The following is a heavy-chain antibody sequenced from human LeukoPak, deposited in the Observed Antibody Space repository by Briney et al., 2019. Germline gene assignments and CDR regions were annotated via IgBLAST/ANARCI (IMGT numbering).Heavy chain of an antibody. CDR3: ARDPPTDY. V-gene: IGHV3-48*01. J-gene: IGHJ4*02. CDR1: GFTFSSYS. Sequence: PGGSLRLSCAASGFTFSSYSMNWVRQAPGKGLEWVSYISSSSNSAKYYADSVQGRFTVSIDNAKNSLYLQMNSLRAEDTAVYYCARDPPTDYWGQGTLVTVSS. CDR2: ISSSSNSAK.